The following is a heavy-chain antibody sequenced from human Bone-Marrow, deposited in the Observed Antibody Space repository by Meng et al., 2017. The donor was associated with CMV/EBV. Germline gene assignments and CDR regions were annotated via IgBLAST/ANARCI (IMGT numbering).Heavy chain of an antibody. CDR3: ARTYVSGSYDTFNI. V-gene: IGHV5-51*01. D-gene: IGHD3-10*01. CDR2: IYPGDSDT. Sequence: GGSLRLSCKGSGYSFTSYWIGWVRQMPGKGLEWMGIIYPGDSDTRYSPSFQGQVTISADKSISTAYLQWSSLKASDTAMYYCARTYVSGSYDTFNIWGQGTMVTVSS. J-gene: IGHJ3*02. CDR1: GYSFTSYW.